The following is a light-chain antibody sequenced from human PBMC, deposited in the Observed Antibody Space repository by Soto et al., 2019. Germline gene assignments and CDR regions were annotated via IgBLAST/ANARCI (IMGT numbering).Light chain of an antibody. J-gene: IGKJ4*01. CDR1: QSISSW. CDR3: QQYNSYPLT. Sequence: DIQMTQSPSTLSASVGDRASITCRASQSISSWLAWYQQTPGKAPKLLISKASNLESGVPTRFSGSGSGTEFTLTISSLQPDDFATYYCQQYNSYPLTFGGGTKVEIK. CDR2: KAS. V-gene: IGKV1-5*03.